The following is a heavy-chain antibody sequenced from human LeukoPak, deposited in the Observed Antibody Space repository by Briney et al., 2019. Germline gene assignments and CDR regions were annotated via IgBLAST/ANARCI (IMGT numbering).Heavy chain of an antibody. D-gene: IGHD2-2*01. V-gene: IGHV3-53*01. CDR3: AKDPGVVPAHYFDY. Sequence: GGSLRLSCAASGFTVSSNYMSWVRQAPGKGLEWVSVIYSGGSTYYADSVKGRFTISRDNSKNTPSLQMNSLRAEDTAVYYCAKDPGVVPAHYFDYWGQGILVTVSS. J-gene: IGHJ4*02. CDR1: GFTVSSNY. CDR2: IYSGGST.